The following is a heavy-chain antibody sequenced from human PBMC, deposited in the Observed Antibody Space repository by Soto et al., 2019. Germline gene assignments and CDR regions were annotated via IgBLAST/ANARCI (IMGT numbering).Heavy chain of an antibody. CDR2: ISAYNGNT. J-gene: IGHJ3*02. D-gene: IGHD3-16*02. V-gene: IGHV1-18*04. Sequence: VKVSCKASGYTFTSYGISWVRQAPGQGLEWMGWISAYNGNTNYAQKLQGRVTMTTDTSTSTAYMELRSLRSDDTAVYYCARDRGIYDYVWGSYRYHDAFDIWGQGTMVTVSS. CDR1: GYTFTSYG. CDR3: ARDRGIYDYVWGSYRYHDAFDI.